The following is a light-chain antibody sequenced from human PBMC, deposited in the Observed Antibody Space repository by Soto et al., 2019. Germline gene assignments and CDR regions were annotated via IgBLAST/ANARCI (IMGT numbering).Light chain of an antibody. Sequence: EIVLTQSPGTLSLSPGERATLSCRSSRSVIGCLAAWQQKPGHAARRLIIDRAYMGAGGPAERFSGRGCATVFIIIISRVAHEDAVVYYRQQYGSSPITFGQGTRLEI. CDR3: QQYGSSPIT. CDR1: RSVIGCL. V-gene: IGKV3-20*01. J-gene: IGKJ5*01. CDR2: RAY.